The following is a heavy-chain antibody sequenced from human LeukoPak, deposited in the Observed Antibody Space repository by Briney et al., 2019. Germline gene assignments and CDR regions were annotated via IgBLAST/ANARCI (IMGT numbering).Heavy chain of an antibody. Sequence: GESLKISCKGSGYSFTSYWIGWVRQMPGKGLEWMGIIYAGDSDVRYSPSFQGQVTISVDKSISTAYLQWSSLKASDTAMYYCARVMVTSGYDCWGQGTLVTVSS. D-gene: IGHD4-23*01. J-gene: IGHJ4*02. V-gene: IGHV5-51*01. CDR1: GYSFTSYW. CDR2: IYAGDSDV. CDR3: ARVMVTSGYDC.